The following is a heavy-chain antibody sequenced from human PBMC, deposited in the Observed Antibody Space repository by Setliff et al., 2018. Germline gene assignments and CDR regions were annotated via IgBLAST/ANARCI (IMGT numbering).Heavy chain of an antibody. Sequence: GETLTISCKGSGYSFTSYWIGWVRQMPGKGLEWMGIIYPGDSDTRYSPSFQGQVTISADKSISTAYLQWSSLKASDTAMYYCARQARGYYYDSSGYYRASPGYYYMDVWGKGTTVTVSS. CDR2: IYPGDSDT. J-gene: IGHJ6*03. CDR1: GYSFTSYW. V-gene: IGHV5-51*01. D-gene: IGHD3-22*01. CDR3: ARQARGYYYDSSGYYRASPGYYYMDV.